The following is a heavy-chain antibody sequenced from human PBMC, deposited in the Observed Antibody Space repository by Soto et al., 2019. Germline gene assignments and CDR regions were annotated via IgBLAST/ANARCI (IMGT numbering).Heavy chain of an antibody. CDR1: GGTFSSYA. J-gene: IGHJ4*02. D-gene: IGHD5-18*01. CDR2: IIPIFGTA. Sequence: GASVKVSCKASGGTFSSYAISWVRQAPGQGLEWMGGIIPIFGTANYAQKFQGRVTITADESTSTAYMELSSLRSEDTAVYYCASWIQLWPQFDYWGQGTLVTVSS. V-gene: IGHV1-69*13. CDR3: ASWIQLWPQFDY.